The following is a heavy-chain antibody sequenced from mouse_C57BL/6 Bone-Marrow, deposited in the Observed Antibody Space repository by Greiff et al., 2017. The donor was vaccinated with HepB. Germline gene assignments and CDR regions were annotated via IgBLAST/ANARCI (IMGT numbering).Heavy chain of an antibody. Sequence: EVKLMESGGDLVKPGGSLKLSCAASGFTFSSYGMSWVRQTPDKRLEWVATISSGGSYTYYPDSVKGRFTISRDNAKNTLYLQMSSLKSEDTAMYYCARPHYYGSSLYAMDYWGQGTSVTVSS. D-gene: IGHD1-1*01. V-gene: IGHV5-6*01. CDR1: GFTFSSYG. J-gene: IGHJ4*01. CDR3: ARPHYYGSSLYAMDY. CDR2: ISSGGSYT.